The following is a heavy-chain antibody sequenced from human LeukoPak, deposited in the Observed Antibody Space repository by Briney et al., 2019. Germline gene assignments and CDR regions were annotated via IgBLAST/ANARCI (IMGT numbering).Heavy chain of an antibody. Sequence: PGGSLRLSCATSGFTFSSYAMSWVRQAPGKGLEWVSAISGSGGSTYYADSVKGRFTISRDNSKNTLYLQMNSLRAEDTAVYYCAKDPKVVVVPAAPNDYWGQGTLVTVSS. J-gene: IGHJ4*02. CDR1: GFTFSSYA. CDR2: ISGSGGST. V-gene: IGHV3-23*01. CDR3: AKDPKVVVVPAAPNDY. D-gene: IGHD2-2*01.